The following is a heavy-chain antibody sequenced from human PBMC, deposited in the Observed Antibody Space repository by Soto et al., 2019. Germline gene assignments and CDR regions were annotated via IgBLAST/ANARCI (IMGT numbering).Heavy chain of an antibody. Sequence: PGGSLRLSCAASGFTFSSYAMHWVRQAPGKGLEWVAVISYDGSNKYYADSVKGRFTISRDNSKNTLYLQMNSLRAEDTAVYYCASGYCISTSCYGEGYWGQGT. CDR1: GFTFSSYA. CDR3: ASGYCISTSCYGEGY. V-gene: IGHV3-30-3*01. J-gene: IGHJ4*02. CDR2: ISYDGSNK. D-gene: IGHD2-2*03.